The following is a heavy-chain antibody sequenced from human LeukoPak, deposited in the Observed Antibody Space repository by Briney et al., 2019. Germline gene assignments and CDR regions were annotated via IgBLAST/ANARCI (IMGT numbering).Heavy chain of an antibody. CDR1: GFPFSSYW. CDR2: IKQDGSKK. D-gene: IGHD3-22*01. Sequence: PGGSLRLSCVASGFPFSSYWMTWVRQAPGKGLEWVANIKQDGSKKSYVDSVKGRFTISRDNAKNSLYLQMNSLRAEDTAVYFCARDRGWRSGGYYLYYFDFWGQGTLVTVSS. CDR3: ARDRGWRSGGYYLYYFDF. J-gene: IGHJ4*02. V-gene: IGHV3-7*01.